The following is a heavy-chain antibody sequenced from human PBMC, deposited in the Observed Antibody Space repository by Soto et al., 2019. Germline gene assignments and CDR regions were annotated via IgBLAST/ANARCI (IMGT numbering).Heavy chain of an antibody. V-gene: IGHV4-39*01. D-gene: IGHD6-6*01. J-gene: IGHJ5*02. Sequence: PSETLSLTCTVSGGSISSSSYYWGWIRQPPGKGLEWIGSIYYSGSTYYNPSLKSRVTISVDTSKNQFSLKLSSVTAADTAVYYCARLRPNQISSIAARPYNWFDPWGQGTLVTVSS. CDR3: ARLRPNQISSIAARPYNWFDP. CDR2: IYYSGST. CDR1: GGSISSSSYY.